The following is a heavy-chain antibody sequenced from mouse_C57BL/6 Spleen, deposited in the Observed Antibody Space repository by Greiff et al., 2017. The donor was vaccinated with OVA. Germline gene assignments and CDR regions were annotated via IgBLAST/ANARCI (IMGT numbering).Heavy chain of an antibody. V-gene: IGHV1-76*01. CDR1: GYTFTDYY. CDR3: ARGYYGSSYDYAMDY. D-gene: IGHD1-1*01. Sequence: QVHVKQSGAELVRPGASVKLSCKASGYTFTDYYINWVKQRPGQGLEWIARIYPGSGNTYYNEKFKGKATLTAEKSSSTAYMQLSSLTSEDSAVYFCARGYYGSSYDYAMDYWGQGTSVTVSS. J-gene: IGHJ4*01. CDR2: IYPGSGNT.